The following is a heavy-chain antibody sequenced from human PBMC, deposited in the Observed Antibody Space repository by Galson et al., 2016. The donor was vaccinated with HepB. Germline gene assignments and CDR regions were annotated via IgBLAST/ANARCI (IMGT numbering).Heavy chain of an antibody. Sequence: SLRLSCAASGFTSSTYTMNWVRQAPGKGLEWVSSISIGSSYIYYADSVKGRFTISRDNAKNSLYLQMNSLRGEDTAVYYCAREAFYYDTWGRGTLATVSS. CDR1: GFTSSTYT. J-gene: IGHJ2*01. CDR3: AREAFYYDT. CDR2: ISIGSSYI. V-gene: IGHV3-21*01. D-gene: IGHD3-22*01.